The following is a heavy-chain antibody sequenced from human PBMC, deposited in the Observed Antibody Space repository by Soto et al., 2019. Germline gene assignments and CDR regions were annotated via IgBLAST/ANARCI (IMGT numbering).Heavy chain of an antibody. CDR1: GGSVNSGSYY. CDR3: ARDSREFSSSGGLDV. CDR2: LYYSGST. J-gene: IGHJ6*02. V-gene: IGHV4-61*01. Sequence: QVQLQESGPGLVKPSETLSLTCNVSGGSVNSGSYYWSWIRQPPGKRLEWIGSLYYSGSTNYNPSPKCRLTVXGDTSKNQFSLKLSSVTAADTAVYFCARDSREFSSSGGLDVWGQGTTVIVSS. D-gene: IGHD3-10*01.